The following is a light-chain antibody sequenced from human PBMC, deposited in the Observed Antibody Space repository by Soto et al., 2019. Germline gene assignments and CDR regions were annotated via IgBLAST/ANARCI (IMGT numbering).Light chain of an antibody. CDR1: QSVSSNC. CDR3: QQYGDWPPWT. J-gene: IGKJ1*01. V-gene: IGKV3-20*01. Sequence: EIVLTHSPGTLSLSPGESATLSCRAIQSVSSNCLAWYQQKPGQAPRLLIYGVSSRASGIPASFSGSGSGTEFTLTISSLQSEDFAVYYCQQYGDWPPWTFGQGTKVDIK. CDR2: GVS.